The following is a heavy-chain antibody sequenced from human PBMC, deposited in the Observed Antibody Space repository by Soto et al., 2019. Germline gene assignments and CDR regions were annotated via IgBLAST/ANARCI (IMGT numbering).Heavy chain of an antibody. CDR2: IYYSGST. CDR1: GGSFSSYY. D-gene: IGHD3-3*01. V-gene: IGHV4-59*01. Sequence: SETLSLTCAVYGGSFSSYYWSWIRQPPGKGLEWIGYIYYSGSTNYNPSLKSRVTISEDTSKNKFSLNLSSVTAADTAVYYCARHTNRRYYFDYWGQGTLVTVSS. J-gene: IGHJ4*02. CDR3: ARHTNRRYYFDY.